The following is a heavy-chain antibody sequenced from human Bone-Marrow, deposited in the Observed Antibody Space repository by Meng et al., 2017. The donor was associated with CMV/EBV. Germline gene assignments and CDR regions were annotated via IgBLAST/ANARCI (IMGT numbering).Heavy chain of an antibody. CDR3: ARGGSHWD. Sequence: SETLSLTCSVSGGSISSSDYYWGWIRQPPGKGLEWIGSIYYSGNTYYNPSLKSRVTISVDTSKNLFPLKLSAVTAADTALSYCARGGSHWDWGQGTLVTVSS. CDR2: IYYSGNT. D-gene: IGHD1-26*01. CDR1: GGSISSSDYY. J-gene: IGHJ4*02. V-gene: IGHV4-39*06.